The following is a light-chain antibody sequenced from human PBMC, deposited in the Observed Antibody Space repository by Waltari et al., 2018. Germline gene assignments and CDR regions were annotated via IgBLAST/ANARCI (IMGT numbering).Light chain of an antibody. V-gene: IGKV1-17*01. J-gene: IGKJ3*01. CDR3: LQHNGYPFT. CDR2: AAT. CDR1: QGINSY. Sequence: DIQMTQSPSSLSASVGDTVTITCRASQGINSYLNWFQQKPGKAPDLLIYAATTLQSGVPSRFSGSGSGTEFTLNISSLQPEDFAAYYCLQHNGYPFTFGPGTKLDIK.